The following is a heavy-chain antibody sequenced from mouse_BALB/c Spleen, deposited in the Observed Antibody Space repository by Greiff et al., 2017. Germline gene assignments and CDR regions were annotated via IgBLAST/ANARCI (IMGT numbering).Heavy chain of an antibody. J-gene: IGHJ4*01. CDR3: ARYYDYDRVYAMDY. D-gene: IGHD2-4*01. CDR1: GYTFTSYV. CDR2: INPYNDGT. V-gene: IGHV1-14*01. Sequence: VQLQQSGPELVKPGASVKMSCKASGYTFTSYVMHWVKQKPGQGLEWIGYINPYNDGTKYNEKFKGKATLTSDKSSSTAYMELSSLTSEDSAVYYCARYYDYDRVYAMDYWGQGTSVTVSS.